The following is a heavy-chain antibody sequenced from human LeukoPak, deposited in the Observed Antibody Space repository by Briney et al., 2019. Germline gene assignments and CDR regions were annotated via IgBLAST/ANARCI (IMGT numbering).Heavy chain of an antibody. CDR2: IYYSGST. CDR3: ARGRGDFDY. J-gene: IGHJ4*02. CDR1: GDSISSYY. Sequence: SETLSLTCTVSGDSISSYYWSWIRQPPGKGLEWIGYIYYSGSTNYNPSLKSRVTISVDTSKNQFSLKLSSVTAADTAVYYCARGRGDFDYWGQGTLVTVSS. D-gene: IGHD3-16*01. V-gene: IGHV4-59*01.